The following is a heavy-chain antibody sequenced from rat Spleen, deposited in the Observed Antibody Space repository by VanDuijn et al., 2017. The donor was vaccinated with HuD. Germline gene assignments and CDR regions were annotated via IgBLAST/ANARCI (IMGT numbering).Heavy chain of an antibody. V-gene: IGHV3-3*01. D-gene: IGHD1-11*01. CDR3: AGSEGTHYFLPFAD. CDR1: GHSITSTYR. CDR2: INSAGNT. J-gene: IGHJ3*01. Sequence: EVQLQESGPGLVKPSQSLSLTCSVTGHSITSTYRWNWIRKFPGNKLEWMGYINSAGNTNYNPSLKSRVSITRDTSNNQFFLQVNSVTTEDTANYYCAGSEGTHYFLPFADWGQGTLVTVSS.